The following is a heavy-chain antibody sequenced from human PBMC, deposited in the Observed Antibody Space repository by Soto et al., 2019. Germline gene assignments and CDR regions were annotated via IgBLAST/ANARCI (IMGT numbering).Heavy chain of an antibody. D-gene: IGHD3-22*01. V-gene: IGHV3-15*01. CDR3: TTVRSGYHL. CDR1: GFTFSNAW. J-gene: IGHJ5*02. Sequence: VGSLILSCTASGFTFSNAWMSWVRQAPGKGLEWVGRIKSKTDGWTTDFAAPVKGRFTISRDDSKNTLYLQMNSLKTEDTAVYYCTTVRSGYHLWGQGTLVTVSS. CDR2: IKSKTDGWTT.